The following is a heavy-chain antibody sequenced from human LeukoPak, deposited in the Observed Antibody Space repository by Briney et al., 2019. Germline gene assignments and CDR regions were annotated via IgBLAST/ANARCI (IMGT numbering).Heavy chain of an antibody. V-gene: IGHV3-73*01. CDR2: IRSKANSYAT. J-gene: IGHJ4*02. CDR3: TSLFLGISGGYSGYDTFDY. D-gene: IGHD5-12*01. CDR1: GFTFSGSA. Sequence: GGSLRLSCAASGFTFSGSAMHWVRQASGKGLEWVGRIRSKANSYATAYAASVKGRFTISRDDSKNTAYLQMNSLKTEHTAVYYCTSLFLGISGGYSGYDTFDYWGQGTLVTVSS.